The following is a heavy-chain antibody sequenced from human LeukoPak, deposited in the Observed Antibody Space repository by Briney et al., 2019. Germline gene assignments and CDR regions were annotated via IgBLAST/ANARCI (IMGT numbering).Heavy chain of an antibody. J-gene: IGHJ4*02. D-gene: IGHD6-13*01. Sequence: GGSLRLSCTASGFTVSNNYMNWVRQAPGKGLEWVSLIYSGGSTQYADSVKGRFTISRDNSKDTLYLQMNSLRVEDTAVYYCARDPPGIAASVSGGWGQGTLVTVSS. CDR3: ARDPPGIAASVSGG. CDR1: GFTVSNNY. CDR2: IYSGGST. V-gene: IGHV3-53*01.